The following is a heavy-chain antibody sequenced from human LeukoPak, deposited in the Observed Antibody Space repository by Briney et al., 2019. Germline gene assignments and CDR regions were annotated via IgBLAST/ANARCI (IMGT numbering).Heavy chain of an antibody. CDR3: AKDHIVVVPDAFDI. D-gene: IGHD2-2*01. J-gene: IGHJ3*02. Sequence: ETLSLTCAVYGGSFSGYYWSWIRQAPGKGLEWVSAISGSGGSTYYADSVKGRFTISRDNSKNTLYLQMNSLRAEDTAVYYCAKDHIVVVPDAFDIWGRGTMVTVSS. CDR1: GGSFSGYY. V-gene: IGHV3-23*01. CDR2: ISGSGGST.